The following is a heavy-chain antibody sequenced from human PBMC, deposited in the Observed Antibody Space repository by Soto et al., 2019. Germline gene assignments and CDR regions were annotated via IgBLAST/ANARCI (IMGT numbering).Heavy chain of an antibody. D-gene: IGHD4-17*01. Sequence: GSLRISCEASVFTFSTYAMTWVRQAPGKGLEWVSSVRDSGANTYYAESVKGRFTVSRDNSKSTVYLQMSSLRGNDTALYFCARSRRTYGDYYDLWGQGTVVTVSS. V-gene: IGHV3-23*01. CDR1: VFTFSTYA. CDR2: VRDSGANT. CDR3: ARSRRTYGDYYDL. J-gene: IGHJ4*02.